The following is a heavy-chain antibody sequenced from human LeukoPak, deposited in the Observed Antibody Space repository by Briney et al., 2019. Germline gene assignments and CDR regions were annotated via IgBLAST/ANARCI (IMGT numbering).Heavy chain of an antibody. CDR3: ARKISPASWFDP. D-gene: IGHD2/OR15-2a*01. CDR1: GFTFSDYY. J-gene: IGHJ5*02. Sequence: PGGSLRLACAASGFTFSDYYMSWIGQAPEKGLEWVSYISSSGSTIYYADSVKCRFTISRDNAKNSLYLQMNSLRAEDTAVYYCARKISPASWFDPWGQGTLVTVSS. CDR2: ISSSGSTI. V-gene: IGHV3-11*04.